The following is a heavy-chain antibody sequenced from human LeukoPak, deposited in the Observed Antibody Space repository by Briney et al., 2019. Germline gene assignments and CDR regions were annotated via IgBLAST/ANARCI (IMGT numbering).Heavy chain of an antibody. D-gene: IGHD6-19*01. CDR3: ARAAYSSGWYKEEDYYYYGMDV. J-gene: IGHJ6*02. V-gene: IGHV1-18*01. Sequence: ASVKVSCKASGYTFTSYGISWVRQAPGQGLEWMGWIGAYNGNTNYAQKLQGRVTMTTDTSTSTAYMELRSLRSDDTAVYYCARAAYSSGWYKEEDYYYYGMDVWGQGTTVTVSS. CDR1: GYTFTSYG. CDR2: IGAYNGNT.